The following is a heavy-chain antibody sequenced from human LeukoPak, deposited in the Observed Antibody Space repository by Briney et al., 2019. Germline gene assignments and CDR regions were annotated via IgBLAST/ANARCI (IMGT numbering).Heavy chain of an antibody. CDR2: IWYDGTNQ. D-gene: IGHD2-2*02. CDR1: GFTQETFG. J-gene: IGHJ4*02. V-gene: IGHV3-33*01. Sequence: GWSPTLFYAPSGFTQETFGMRRGGQSACIWLGLVAVIWYDGTNQSYAVSVKGRFTISRDNSKNTLYLQMNSLRAEDTAVYYCARGRPPYTAARVFDSWGQGTLVTVS. CDR3: ARGRPPYTAARVFDS.